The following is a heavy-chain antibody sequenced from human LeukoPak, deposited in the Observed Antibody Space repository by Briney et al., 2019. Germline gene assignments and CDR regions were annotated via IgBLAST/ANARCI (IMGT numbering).Heavy chain of an antibody. CDR2: INPSGGST. CDR1: GYTFTSYY. J-gene: IGHJ6*03. Sequence: GASVKVSCKASGYTFTSYYMHWVRRAPGQGLEWMGIINPSGGSTSYAQKFQGRVTMTRDTSTSTVYMEPSSLRSEDTAVYYCARDSGAAKGYYYYMDVWGKGTTVTVSS. CDR3: ARDSGAAKGYYYYMDV. V-gene: IGHV1-46*01. D-gene: IGHD3-10*01.